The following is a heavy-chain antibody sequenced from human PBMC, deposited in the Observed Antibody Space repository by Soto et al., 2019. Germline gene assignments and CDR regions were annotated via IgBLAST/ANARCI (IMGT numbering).Heavy chain of an antibody. CDR1: GGSVSSDSYY. CDR3: ARVFFWSGHYPRRKSYGMDV. V-gene: IGHV4-61*01. J-gene: IGHJ6*02. Sequence: SETLSLTCPVSGGSVSSDSYYWRSIRQPPGKELEWIGYISYTGSANYNPSLESRVTISLDTSANQFSLKLISVTAEDMAVYYCARVFFWSGHYPRRKSYGMDVWGQGTTVTVSS. CDR2: ISYTGSA. D-gene: IGHD3-3*01.